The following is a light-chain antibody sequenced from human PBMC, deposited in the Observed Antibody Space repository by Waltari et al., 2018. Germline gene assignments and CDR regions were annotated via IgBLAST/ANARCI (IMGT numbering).Light chain of an antibody. Sequence: DIQMTQSPSPLSASVGDRVTPAFRASQSISSWFAYYQQKPGKAPKLLIYKASTLESGVPSRFSGSGSGTEFTLTISSLQPDEFATYYCQHYNTYSRSITFGQGTRLEIQ. V-gene: IGKV1-5*03. J-gene: IGKJ5*01. CDR2: KAS. CDR3: QHYNTYSRSIT. CDR1: QSISSW.